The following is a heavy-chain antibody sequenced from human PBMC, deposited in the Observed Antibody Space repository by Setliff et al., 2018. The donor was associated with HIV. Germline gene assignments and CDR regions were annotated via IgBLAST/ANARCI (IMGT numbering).Heavy chain of an antibody. Sequence: ASVKVSCKASEYTFTGYYMHWVRQAPGQGLEWMGWINPNSGDTNYAQKFQGRVTMTTDTSTGTAYMELRSLRSDDTAMYYCARDVSGSYHLDAFDIWGQGTMVTVSS. J-gene: IGHJ3*02. V-gene: IGHV1-2*02. CDR3: ARDVSGSYHLDAFDI. CDR2: INPNSGDT. CDR1: EYTFTGYY. D-gene: IGHD1-26*01.